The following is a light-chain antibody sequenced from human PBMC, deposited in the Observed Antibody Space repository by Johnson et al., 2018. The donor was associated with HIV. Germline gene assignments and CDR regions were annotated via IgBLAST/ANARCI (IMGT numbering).Light chain of an antibody. CDR1: SSNIGNNY. Sequence: QSVLTQPPSVSAAPGQKDTISCSGSSSNIGNNYVSWYQQLPGTAPKLLIYDNNKRPSGIPDRFSGSKSGTSATLGITGLQTGDEADYYCGTWDSSLSAEVFGTG. CDR2: DNN. CDR3: GTWDSSLSAEV. V-gene: IGLV1-51*01. J-gene: IGLJ1*01.